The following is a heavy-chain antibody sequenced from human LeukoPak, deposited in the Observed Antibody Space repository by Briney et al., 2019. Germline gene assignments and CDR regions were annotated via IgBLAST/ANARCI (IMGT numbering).Heavy chain of an antibody. CDR2: INYSGNR. Sequence: SETLSLTCTVSGGFISGSHYYWAWIREPPGKGLEWIGMINYSGNRYYNPSLWSRATISVDTSTNQFSLNLNSVTAADTAVYYCARGYDYWGQGTLVAVSS. J-gene: IGHJ4*02. V-gene: IGHV4-39*01. D-gene: IGHD3-22*01. CDR3: ARGYDY. CDR1: GGFISGSHYY.